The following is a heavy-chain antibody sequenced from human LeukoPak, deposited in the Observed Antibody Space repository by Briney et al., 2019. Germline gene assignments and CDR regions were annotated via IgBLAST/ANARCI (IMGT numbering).Heavy chain of an antibody. CDR1: GFTFDDYA. CDR3: AKQERLVYFDY. D-gene: IGHD6-13*01. V-gene: IGHV3-9*01. Sequence: GGSLRLSCAASGFTFDDYAMHWVRQAPGKGLEWVSGISWNGGSIAYADSVKGRFTISRDNAKNSQYLQMNSLRAEDTALYYCAKQERLVYFDYWGQGTLVTVSS. J-gene: IGHJ4*02. CDR2: ISWNGGSI.